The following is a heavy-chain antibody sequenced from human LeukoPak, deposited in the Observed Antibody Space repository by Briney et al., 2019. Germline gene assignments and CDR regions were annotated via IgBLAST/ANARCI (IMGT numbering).Heavy chain of an antibody. V-gene: IGHV3-15*01. Sequence: PGGSLRLSCAASGFTFSNAWMSWVRQAPGKGLEWVGRIKSKTDGGTTDYAAPVKGRFTISRDDSKNTLYLQMNSLKTEDTAVYYCARERGGRMAASGTLDYWGQGTLVTVSS. D-gene: IGHD6-13*01. CDR3: ARERGGRMAASGTLDY. CDR2: IKSKTDGGTT. J-gene: IGHJ4*02. CDR1: GFTFSNAW.